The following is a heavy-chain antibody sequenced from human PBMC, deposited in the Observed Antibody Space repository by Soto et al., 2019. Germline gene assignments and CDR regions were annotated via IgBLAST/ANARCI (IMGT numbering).Heavy chain of an antibody. CDR2: IYYSGST. CDR1: GGSISSYY. V-gene: IGHV4-59*01. D-gene: IGHD6-13*01. J-gene: IGHJ4*02. Sequence: SETLSLTCTVSGGSISSYYWSWIRQPPGKGLEWIGYIYYSGSTNYNPSLKSRVTISVDTSKNQFSLKLSSVTAADTAVYYCAREVYSRSFDYWGQGTLVTVSS. CDR3: AREVYSRSFDY.